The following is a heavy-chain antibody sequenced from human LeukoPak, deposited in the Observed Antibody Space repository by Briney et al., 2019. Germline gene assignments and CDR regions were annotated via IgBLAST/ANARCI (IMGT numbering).Heavy chain of an antibody. J-gene: IGHJ3*02. CDR3: ARDRWYSRNWNDAVDI. V-gene: IGHV1-69*05. CDR1: GGTFSSYA. Sequence: ASVKVSCKASGGTFSSYAISWVRQAPGQGLEWMGGIIPIFGTANCTQKVQGRVTMTTDTSTSTAYMELRSLRSDDTAVYYCARDRWYSRNWNDAVDIWGQGTMVTVSS. D-gene: IGHD6-13*01. CDR2: IIPIFGTA.